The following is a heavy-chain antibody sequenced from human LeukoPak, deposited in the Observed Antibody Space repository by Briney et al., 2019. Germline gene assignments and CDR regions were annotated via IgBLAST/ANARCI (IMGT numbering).Heavy chain of an antibody. D-gene: IGHD3-22*01. J-gene: IGHJ4*02. CDR2: IYSGGST. Sequence: GGSLRLSCAASEFTIRSNYMSCVRQAPGKGLKWVSLIYSGGSTYYAESVKGRFTISRDNSKNTLYLQMSSLRAEDTAVYYCVKDCYYDSSGYDYFDYWGQRTLVTVSS. V-gene: IGHV3-66*01. CDR1: EFTIRSNY. CDR3: VKDCYYDSSGYDYFDY.